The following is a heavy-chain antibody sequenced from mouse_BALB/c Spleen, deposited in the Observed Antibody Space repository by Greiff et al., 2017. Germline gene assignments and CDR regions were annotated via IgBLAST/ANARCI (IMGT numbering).Heavy chain of an antibody. V-gene: IGHV1S56*01. CDR3: AREYGNYCAMDY. Sequence: QVQLQQSGPELVKPGASVRISCKASGYTFTSYYIHWVKQRPGQGLEWIGWIYPGNVNTKYNEKFKGKATLTADKSSSTAYMQLSSLTSEDSAVYFCAREYGNYCAMDYWGQGTSVTVSS. CDR2: IYPGNVNT. CDR1: GYTFTSYY. D-gene: IGHD2-10*02. J-gene: IGHJ4*01.